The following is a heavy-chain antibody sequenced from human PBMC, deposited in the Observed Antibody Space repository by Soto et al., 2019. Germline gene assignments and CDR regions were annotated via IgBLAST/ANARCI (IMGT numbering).Heavy chain of an antibody. CDR2: ISYDGSNK. CDR1: GFSFSTFG. V-gene: IGHV3-30*18. D-gene: IGHD2-15*01. J-gene: IGHJ4*02. Sequence: GGSLRLSCAASGFSFSTFGMHCVRQAPGKGLEWVAVISYDGSNKYYIDSVKGRFTISRDNPKNTLSLQMNSLRAEDTAIYYCAKSRRGYCGGGSCYSTDYWGQQT. CDR3: AKSRRGYCGGGSCYSTDY.